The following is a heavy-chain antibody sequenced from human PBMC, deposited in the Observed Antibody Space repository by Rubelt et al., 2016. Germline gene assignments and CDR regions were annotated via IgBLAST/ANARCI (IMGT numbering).Heavy chain of an antibody. CDR3: ARHLLPAAIPAYFDY. CDR2: IYYSGST. CDR1: GGSISSYY. J-gene: IGHJ4*02. Sequence: QVQLQESGPGLVKPSETLSLTCTVSGGSISSYYWSWIRQPPGKGLEWIGYIYYSGSTNYNPSLKSRVTISVDTSKNQFSLKLSSVTAADTAVYYCARHLLPAAIPAYFDYWGQGTLVTVSS. D-gene: IGHD2-2*01. V-gene: IGHV4-59*08.